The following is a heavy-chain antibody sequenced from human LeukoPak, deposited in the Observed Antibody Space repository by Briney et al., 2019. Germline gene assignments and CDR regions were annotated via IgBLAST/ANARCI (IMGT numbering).Heavy chain of an antibody. CDR3: ARSGDYDATYYFDY. J-gene: IGHJ4*02. CDR2: IIPIFGTA. V-gene: IGHV1-69*01. Sequence: ASVEVSCKASGGTFSSYAISWVRQAPGQGLEWMGGIIPIFGTANYAQKFQGRVTITADESTSTAYMELSSLRSEDTAVYYCARSGDYDATYYFDYWGQGTLVTVSS. CDR1: GGTFSSYA. D-gene: IGHD4-17*01.